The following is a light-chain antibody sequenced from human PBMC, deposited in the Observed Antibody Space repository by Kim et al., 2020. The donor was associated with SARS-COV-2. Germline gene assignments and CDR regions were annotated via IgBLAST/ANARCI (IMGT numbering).Light chain of an antibody. CDR2: ATS. J-gene: IGKJ4*01. Sequence: AIQMTQSPSSLSASVGDRVTITCRASQGIRNDLGWYQQKPGRAPNLLIYATSTLQSGVPSRFSGSGSGTDFTLTISSLQPEDVATYYCLQDYDYPLTFGGGTKLGIK. V-gene: IGKV1-6*01. CDR1: QGIRND. CDR3: LQDYDYPLT.